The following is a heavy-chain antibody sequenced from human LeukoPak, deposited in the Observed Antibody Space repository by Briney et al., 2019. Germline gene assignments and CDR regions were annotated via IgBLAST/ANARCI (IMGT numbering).Heavy chain of an antibody. Sequence: SQTLSLTCTVSGCSISSGDYYWNWIRQPPGKGLEWIGYIYYSGSTYYNPSLKSLVTISVDTSKNQFSLKVNSLTAADTAVYYCAREPIGTHFDYWGRGTLVTVSS. J-gene: IGHJ4*02. D-gene: IGHD1-7*01. CDR2: IYYSGST. CDR1: GCSISSGDYY. V-gene: IGHV4-30-4*01. CDR3: AREPIGTHFDY.